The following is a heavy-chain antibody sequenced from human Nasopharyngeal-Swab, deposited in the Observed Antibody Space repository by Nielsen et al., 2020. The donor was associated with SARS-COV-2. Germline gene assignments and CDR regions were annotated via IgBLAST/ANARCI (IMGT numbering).Heavy chain of an antibody. J-gene: IGHJ6*02. V-gene: IGHV1-8*01. CDR3: ARGLYSSGFSYYYYGMDV. Sequence: ASVKVSCKASEYTFTSYDINWVRQATGQGLEWMGWMNPNSGNTGYAQKFQGRVTMTRNTSISTAYMELSSLRSEDTAVYYCARGLYSSGFSYYYYGMDVWGQGTTVTVSS. CDR2: MNPNSGNT. D-gene: IGHD6-19*01. CDR1: EYTFTSYD.